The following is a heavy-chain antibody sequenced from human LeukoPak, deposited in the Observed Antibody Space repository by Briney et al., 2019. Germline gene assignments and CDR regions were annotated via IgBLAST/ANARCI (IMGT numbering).Heavy chain of an antibody. CDR2: IYTSGST. J-gene: IGHJ6*02. D-gene: IGHD2-15*01. Sequence: SETLSLTCTVSGGSISSYYWSWIRQPAGKGLEWIGRIYTSGSTNYNPSLKSRVTMSVDTSKNQFSLKLSSVTAADTAVYYCTSFLSGGSFDCMDVWGQGTTVTVSS. CDR1: GGSISSYY. V-gene: IGHV4-4*07. CDR3: TSFLSGGSFDCMDV.